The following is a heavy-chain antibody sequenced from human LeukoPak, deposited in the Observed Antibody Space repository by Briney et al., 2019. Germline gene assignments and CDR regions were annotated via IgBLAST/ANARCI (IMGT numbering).Heavy chain of an antibody. CDR2: IIPIFGIA. V-gene: IGHV1-69*04. Sequence: SVKVSCKASGGTFSSYAISWVRQAPGQGLEWMGRIIPIFGIANYAQKFQGRVTITADKSTSTAYMELSSLRSEETAVYYCARDPSSTVVMRYYFDYWGQGTLVTVSS. J-gene: IGHJ4*02. CDR1: GGTFSSYA. D-gene: IGHD4-23*01. CDR3: ARDPSSTVVMRYYFDY.